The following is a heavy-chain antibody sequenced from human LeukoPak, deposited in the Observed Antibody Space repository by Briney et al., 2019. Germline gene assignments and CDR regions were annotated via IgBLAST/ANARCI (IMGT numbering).Heavy chain of an antibody. V-gene: IGHV4-39*06. D-gene: IGHD3-3*01. Sequence: SETLSLTCTVSGGSISSSSYYWGWIRQPPGKGLEWIGSIYYSGSTYYNPSLKSRVTISVDTSKNQFPLKLSSVTAADTAVYYCARASWEWLPDYWGQGTLVTVSS. CDR3: ARASWEWLPDY. CDR2: IYYSGST. J-gene: IGHJ4*02. CDR1: GGSISSSSYY.